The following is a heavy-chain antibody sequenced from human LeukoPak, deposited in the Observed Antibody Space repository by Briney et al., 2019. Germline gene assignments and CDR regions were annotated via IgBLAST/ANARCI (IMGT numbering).Heavy chain of an antibody. CDR1: GFTFSTYG. V-gene: IGHV3-30*18. J-gene: IGHJ4*02. CDR2: ISYDGSYK. D-gene: IGHD1-26*01. Sequence: GGSLRLSCAASGFTFSTYGMHWVRQAPGKGLEWVAVISYDGSYKYYADSVKGRFTISRNNSKNTLYLQMNSLRVEDTAVYYCAKGGPPTGASPRPWDFNYWGQGALVTVSS. CDR3: AKGGPPTGASPRPWDFNY.